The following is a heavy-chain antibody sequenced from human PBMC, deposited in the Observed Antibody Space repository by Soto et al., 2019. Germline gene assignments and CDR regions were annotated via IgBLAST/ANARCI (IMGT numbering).Heavy chain of an antibody. D-gene: IGHD3-16*01. V-gene: IGHV5-51*01. CDR2: IYPGDSET. Sequence: GESLQISFQTSGYTFSSNWIGWVRQMPGKGLEWMGIIYPGDSETRYSPSFQGQVTISSDRSLNTAYLQWTSLQASDTAMYYCARLLPSWGEQHYFDSCGQGTLVTVSP. J-gene: IGHJ4*02. CDR3: ARLLPSWGEQHYFDS. CDR1: GYTFSSNW.